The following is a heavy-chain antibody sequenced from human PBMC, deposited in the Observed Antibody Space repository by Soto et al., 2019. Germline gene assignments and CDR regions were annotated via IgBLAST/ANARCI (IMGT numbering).Heavy chain of an antibody. CDR2: IDNTGGTI. CDR3: ARDRAYYYMDV. V-gene: IGHV3-48*01. CDR1: GFTFSTYY. D-gene: IGHD3-10*01. J-gene: IGHJ6*03. Sequence: EVQLVESGGGLVQPGGSLRLSCTASGFTFSTYYINWVRQAPGKGLEWVSCIDNTGGTIYYADSVTGRFTVSRDNTKNSLYPQMNSLRAEDTAVYYCARDRAYYYMDVWGKGTTVTVSS.